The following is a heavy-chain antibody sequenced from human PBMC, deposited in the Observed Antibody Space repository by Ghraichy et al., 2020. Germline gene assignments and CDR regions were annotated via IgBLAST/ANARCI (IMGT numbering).Heavy chain of an antibody. CDR1: GFTFSSYS. J-gene: IGHJ2*01. CDR2: ISSSSSTI. CDR3: ARLYSSSWYRRDRYFDL. Sequence: GGSLRLSCAASGFTFSSYSMNWVRQAPGKGLEWVSYISSSSSTIYYADSVKGRFTISRDNAKNSLYLQMNSLRDEDTAVYYCARLYSSSWYRRDRYFDLWGRGTLVTVSS. D-gene: IGHD6-13*01. V-gene: IGHV3-48*02.